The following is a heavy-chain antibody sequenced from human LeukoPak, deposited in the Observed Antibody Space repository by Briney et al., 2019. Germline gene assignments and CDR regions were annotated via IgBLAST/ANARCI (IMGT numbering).Heavy chain of an antibody. Sequence: GGSLGLSCAASGFTFSNYEMHWVRRAPGKGLEWVSYISSGGSTVYYADSVKGRFTVSRDNAKNSLYLQMSSLRAEDTVVYYCARGGSFVEYWGQGTLVSVSS. D-gene: IGHD3-10*01. CDR3: ARGGSFVEY. CDR2: ISSGGSTV. J-gene: IGHJ4*02. CDR1: GFTFSNYE. V-gene: IGHV3-48*03.